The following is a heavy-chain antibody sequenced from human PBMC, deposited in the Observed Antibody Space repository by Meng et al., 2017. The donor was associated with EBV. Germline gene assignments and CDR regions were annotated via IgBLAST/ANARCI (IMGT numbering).Heavy chain of an antibody. CDR3: ARGRWLQPGSYFDY. J-gene: IGHJ4*02. Sequence: QLQQLGAGLLKPSETLSLICAVYGGAFSGYYWSWIRQSPGKGLEWIGEINHSGSTNYNPSLKSRVTISVDTSKNQFSLKLSSVTAADTAVYYCARGRWLQPGSYFDYWGQGTLVTVSS. D-gene: IGHD5-24*01. CDR1: GGAFSGYY. V-gene: IGHV4-34*01. CDR2: INHSGST.